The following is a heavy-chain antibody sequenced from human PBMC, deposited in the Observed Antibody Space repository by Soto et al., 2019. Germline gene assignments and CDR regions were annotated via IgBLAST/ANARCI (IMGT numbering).Heavy chain of an antibody. Sequence: PGGSLRLSCAASGITFSSYWMHWVRQAPGQGLVWVSRINRDETSTNYADSVKGRFTISRDNAKNTLYLQMNSLRAEDTAVYYWAREAAVPRTVFDDWGQGVLVTLSS. V-gene: IGHV3-74*01. CDR3: AREAAVPRTVFDD. CDR2: INRDETST. D-gene: IGHD6-19*01. J-gene: IGHJ4*02. CDR1: GITFSSYW.